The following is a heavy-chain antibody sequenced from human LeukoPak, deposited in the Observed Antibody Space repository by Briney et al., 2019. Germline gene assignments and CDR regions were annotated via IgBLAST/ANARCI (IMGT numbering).Heavy chain of an antibody. J-gene: IGHJ4*02. CDR1: GYTFSSYD. CDR3: ARSPASEYCSGGSCYSVFDY. Sequence: ASVKASCKASGYTFSSYDIIWVRQATGHGLEGLGWMNPNSGNTGYAQKFQGRVTMTRNTSITTAYMELSSLRSEDTAVYYCARSPASEYCSGGSCYSVFDYWGQGTLVTVSS. CDR2: MNPNSGNT. V-gene: IGHV1-8*01. D-gene: IGHD2-15*01.